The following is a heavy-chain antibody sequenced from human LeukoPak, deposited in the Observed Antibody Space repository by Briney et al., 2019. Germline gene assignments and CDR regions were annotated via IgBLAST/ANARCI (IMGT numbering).Heavy chain of an antibody. Sequence: GGSLGLSCAASGLCLIRYWMSGLHQAPGKGLEWVSAISGSGGSTYYAVSVKGRFNNSRDNSKNTLYLQMNSLTAEDTAVYYCAKERIQLWLNRDAFDIWGQGTMVTVSS. D-gene: IGHD5-18*01. CDR2: ISGSGGST. CDR1: GLCLIRYW. J-gene: IGHJ3*02. V-gene: IGHV3-23*01. CDR3: AKERIQLWLNRDAFDI.